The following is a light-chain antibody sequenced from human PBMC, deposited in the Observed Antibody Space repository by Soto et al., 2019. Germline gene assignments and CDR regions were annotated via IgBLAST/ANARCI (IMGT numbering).Light chain of an antibody. CDR3: QQYGSSPLAWT. CDR2: GAS. V-gene: IGKV3-20*01. J-gene: IGKJ1*01. Sequence: EIVLTQSPGTLSLSPGERATLSCRASQSVSSSYLAWYQQKPGQAPRLLIYGASSRATGIPDRFSGSGSGTDFTLTISRLELEDFAVYYCQQYGSSPLAWTFGQGTKVEIK. CDR1: QSVSSSY.